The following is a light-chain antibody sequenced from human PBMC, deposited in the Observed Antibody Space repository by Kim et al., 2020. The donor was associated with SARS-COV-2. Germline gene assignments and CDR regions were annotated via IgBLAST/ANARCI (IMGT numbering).Light chain of an antibody. CDR2: DAS. J-gene: IGKJ4*01. CDR3: QQYDYLPLT. V-gene: IGKV1-33*01. Sequence: DIQMTQSPSSLSASVGDRVTITCQASQDISNSLSWYQQKPGNAPQLLIYDASNLETGVPSRFSGSGSGTDFTFTISSLQPEDIATYYCQQYDYLPLTFGGGTKVEVK. CDR1: QDISNS.